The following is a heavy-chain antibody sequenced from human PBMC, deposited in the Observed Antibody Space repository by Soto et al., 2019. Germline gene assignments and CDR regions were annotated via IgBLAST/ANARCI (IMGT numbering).Heavy chain of an antibody. CDR2: INPNSGGT. J-gene: IGHJ5*02. CDR1: GYTFTGYY. D-gene: IGHD6-13*01. V-gene: IGHV1-2*02. Sequence: ASVKVSCKASGYTFTGYYMHWVRQAPGQGLEWMGWINPNSGGTNYAQKFQGRVTMTRDTSISTAYMELSRLRSDDTAVYYCAAGPRDEAAGTGWFAPWGEGTLVTVSS. CDR3: AAGPRDEAAGTGWFAP.